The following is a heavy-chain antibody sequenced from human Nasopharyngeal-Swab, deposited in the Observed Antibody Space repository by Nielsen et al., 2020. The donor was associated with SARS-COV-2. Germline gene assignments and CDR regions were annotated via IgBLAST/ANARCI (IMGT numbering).Heavy chain of an antibody. Sequence: SETLSLTCAVYGGSFSGYYWSWIRQPPGKGLEWIGEISHSGSTNYNPSLKSRVTISVDTSKNQFSLKLSSVTAADTAVYYCARGGSSSWYYYYYGMDVWGQGTTVTVSS. CDR3: ARGGSSSWYYYYYGMDV. J-gene: IGHJ6*02. V-gene: IGHV4-34*01. D-gene: IGHD6-13*01. CDR2: ISHSGST. CDR1: GGSFSGYY.